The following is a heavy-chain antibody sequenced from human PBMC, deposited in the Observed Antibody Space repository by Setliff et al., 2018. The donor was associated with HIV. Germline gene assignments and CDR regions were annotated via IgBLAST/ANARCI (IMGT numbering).Heavy chain of an antibody. J-gene: IGHJ5*02. CDR1: GGSISSSNYY. Sequence: SETLSLTCTVSGGSISSSNYYWGWIRQPPGKGLELIGTIYYIGSTSYNPSLESRLTISVDTSINHFSLRLTSVTAADTAVYYCARATCPRPMGRGGWFDPWGQGTLVTVSS. CDR2: IYYIGST. V-gene: IGHV4-39*02. D-gene: IGHD3-10*01. CDR3: ARATCPRPMGRGGWFDP.